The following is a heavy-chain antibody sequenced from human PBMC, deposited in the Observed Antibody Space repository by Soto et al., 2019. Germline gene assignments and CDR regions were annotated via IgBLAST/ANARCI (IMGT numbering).Heavy chain of an antibody. V-gene: IGHV3-21*01. CDR3: ARDHSYGYSGFDY. J-gene: IGHJ4*02. D-gene: IGHD5-18*01. CDR2: ISSSSSYI. CDR1: GFTFSSYS. Sequence: WSLRLSCAASGFTFSSYSMNWVRQAPGKGLEWVSSISSSSSYIYYADSVKGRFTISRDNAKNSLYLQMNSLRAEDTAVYYCARDHSYGYSGFDYWGQGTLVTVSS.